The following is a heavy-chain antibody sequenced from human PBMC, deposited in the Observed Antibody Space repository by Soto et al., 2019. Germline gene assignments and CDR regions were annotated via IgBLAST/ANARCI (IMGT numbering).Heavy chain of an antibody. V-gene: IGHV3-73*01. CDR1: GFSFSDSA. Sequence: GGSLRLSCAASGFSFSDSAMHWVRQASGKGLEWVGRIRSKANSYATAYAASVKGRFTVSRDDSKNTVFLQMNSLKTEDTAVYYCTTHGFCSTTSCSRVDYWGQGTLVTVSS. CDR3: TTHGFCSTTSCSRVDY. J-gene: IGHJ4*02. CDR2: IRSKANSYAT. D-gene: IGHD2-2*03.